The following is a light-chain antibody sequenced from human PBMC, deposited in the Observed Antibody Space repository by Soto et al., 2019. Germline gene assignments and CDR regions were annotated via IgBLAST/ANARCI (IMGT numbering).Light chain of an antibody. CDR2: DVS. Sequence: QSVLTQPVYVSGSPVQSISIFSNGTSSDVGGYNLVSWYQQHPGKAPKLMISDVSNRPSGVSNRFSGSKSGNTASLTISGLQAEDEADYHCSSYISSSTPYVCGTGTKVTVL. CDR3: SSYISSSTPYV. J-gene: IGLJ1*01. CDR1: SSDVGGYNL. V-gene: IGLV2-14*02.